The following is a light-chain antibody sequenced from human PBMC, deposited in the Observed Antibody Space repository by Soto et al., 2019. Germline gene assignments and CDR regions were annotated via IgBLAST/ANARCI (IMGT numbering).Light chain of an antibody. CDR2: EVS. J-gene: IGLJ1*01. CDR3: SSFTSSSTQV. V-gene: IGLV2-14*01. Sequence: QSALTQPASVSGSPGPSITISCTGTSSDVGGYNYVSWYQQHPGKVPKLMIYEVSNRPSGVVNRFSGSKSGNTASLTISGLQAEDEADYYCSSFTSSSTQVFGTGTKLTVL. CDR1: SSDVGGYNY.